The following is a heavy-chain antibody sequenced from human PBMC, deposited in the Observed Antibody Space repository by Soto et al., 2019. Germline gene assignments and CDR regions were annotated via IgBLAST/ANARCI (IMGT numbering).Heavy chain of an antibody. D-gene: IGHD2-2*01. J-gene: IGHJ4*02. CDR1: GFTFSSYA. CDR3: VKSDLGPAAIYYFDY. V-gene: IGHV3-64D*08. Sequence: GGSLRLSCSASGFTFSSYAMHWVRQAPGKGLEYVSAISSNGGSTYYADSVKGRFTISRDNSKNTLHLQMSSLRAEDTAVYYCVKSDLGPAAIYYFDYWGQGTLVTASS. CDR2: ISSNGGST.